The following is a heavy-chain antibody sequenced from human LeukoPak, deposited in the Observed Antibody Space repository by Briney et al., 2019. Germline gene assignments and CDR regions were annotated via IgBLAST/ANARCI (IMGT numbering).Heavy chain of an antibody. D-gene: IGHD3-22*01. CDR1: GFTFSSYA. Sequence: GGSLRLSRAASGFTFSSYAMSWVRQAPGKGLEWVAVIWYDGSNKYYADSVKGRFTISRDNAKNSLYLQMNSLRAEDTAVYYCARGAYYYEDWGQGTLVTVSS. J-gene: IGHJ4*02. CDR2: IWYDGSNK. V-gene: IGHV3-33*08. CDR3: ARGAYYYED.